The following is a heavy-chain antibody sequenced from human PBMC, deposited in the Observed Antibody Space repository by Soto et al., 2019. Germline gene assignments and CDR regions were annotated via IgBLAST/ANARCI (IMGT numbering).Heavy chain of an antibody. D-gene: IGHD3-16*01. CDR1: GGSISGDYY. V-gene: IGHV4-30-4*08. CDR3: ARSRGWGAPNGY. CDR2: IYYSGSS. J-gene: IGHJ4*02. Sequence: SETLSLTCSVSGGSISGDYYWSWIRQSPEKGLEWIGYIYYSGSSYSNPALQSLLSMSLDTSKNQFSLKLRPVTAVDKAVYYFARSRGWGAPNGYRDQGTLVTASS.